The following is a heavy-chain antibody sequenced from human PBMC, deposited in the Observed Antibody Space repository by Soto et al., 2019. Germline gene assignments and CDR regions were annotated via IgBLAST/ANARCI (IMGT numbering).Heavy chain of an antibody. CDR2: ISSSGTSA. CDR3: ARDRGAVTDQYFDY. V-gene: IGHV3-11*05. D-gene: IGHD6-19*01. J-gene: IGHJ4*02. Sequence: QVQLEESGGGLVKPGGSLRLSCAASGFTFSAVYMSWIRQAPNKGLEYISYISSSGTSANYADSVKGRFTISRDNAKNSLYLQMNSLRAEDTAVYYCARDRGAVTDQYFDYWGQGALVNVSS. CDR1: GFTFSAVY.